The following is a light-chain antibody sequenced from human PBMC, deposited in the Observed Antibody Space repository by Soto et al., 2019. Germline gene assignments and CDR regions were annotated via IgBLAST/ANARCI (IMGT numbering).Light chain of an antibody. J-gene: IGLJ3*02. CDR2: EVT. CDR1: RSDVGSYNL. Sequence: QSALTQTASVSGSPGQSITLSCTGTRSDVGSYNLVSWYQQHPGKAPKLMIYEVTKRPSGVSLRFSGSKSGNTASLTISGLQAEDEADYYCSSHTSSRTAVFGGGTKVTVL. CDR3: SSHTSSRTAV. V-gene: IGLV2-14*02.